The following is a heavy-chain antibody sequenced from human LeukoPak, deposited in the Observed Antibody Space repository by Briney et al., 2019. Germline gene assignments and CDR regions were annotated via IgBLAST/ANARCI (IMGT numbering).Heavy chain of an antibody. Sequence: GGSLRLSCAAPGFTFSSYSMNWVRQAPGKGLEWVSSISSSSSYIYYADSVKGRFTISRDNAKNSLYLQMNSLRAEDTAVYYCARNYDSSGFRFDYWGQGTLVTVSS. CDR1: GFTFSSYS. J-gene: IGHJ4*02. CDR2: ISSSSSYI. D-gene: IGHD3-22*01. V-gene: IGHV3-21*01. CDR3: ARNYDSSGFRFDY.